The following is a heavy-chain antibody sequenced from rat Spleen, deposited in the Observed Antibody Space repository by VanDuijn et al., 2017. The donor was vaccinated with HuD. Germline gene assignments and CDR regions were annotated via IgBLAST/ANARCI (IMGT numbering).Heavy chain of an antibody. CDR3: ARSAYGYNLNWFAY. Sequence: QVQLKESGPGLVQPSQTLSLTCTVSGFSLTDFSVSWVRHPPGKGLEWIGAMWSGGTTDYNLALKSRLSISRDTSKSQVLLKKNSLQTEDTAMYFCARSAYGYNLNWFAYWGQGTLVTVSS. CDR2: MWSGGTT. CDR1: GFSLTDFS. V-gene: IGHV2-15*01. D-gene: IGHD1-9*01. J-gene: IGHJ3*01.